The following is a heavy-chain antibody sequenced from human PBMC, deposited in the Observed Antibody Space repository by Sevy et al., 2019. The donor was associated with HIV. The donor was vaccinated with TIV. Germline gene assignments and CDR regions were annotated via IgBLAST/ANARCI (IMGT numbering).Heavy chain of an antibody. V-gene: IGHV6-1*01. CDR1: GDSVSSNSAA. D-gene: IGHD6-6*01. CDR3: ARDMNSSSGPYYYYYMDV. J-gene: IGHJ6*03. Sequence: QSQTLSLTSAISGDSVSSNSAAWNWIRQSPSSGLEWLGRTFYRSKWYSDYAVSVKSRITINADTSKNQFSLQLNSVTPEDTAVYFCARDMNSSSGPYYYYYMDVWGKGTTVTVSS. CDR2: TFYRSKWYS.